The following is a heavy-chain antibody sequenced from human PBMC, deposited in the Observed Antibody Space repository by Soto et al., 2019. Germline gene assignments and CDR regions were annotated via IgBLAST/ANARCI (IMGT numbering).Heavy chain of an antibody. J-gene: IGHJ4*02. CDR3: ARSPGYGLYYFDY. CDR2: ISYDGSNK. D-gene: IGHD2-8*01. Sequence: QVQLVESGGGVVQPGRSLRISCAASGFTFSSYAMHWVRQAPGKGLEWVAVISYDGSNKYYADSVKGRFTISIDNSKNTLYLPMNSLRAEDTAVYYCARSPGYGLYYFDYWGQGTLVNVSS. V-gene: IGHV3-30-3*01. CDR1: GFTFSSYA.